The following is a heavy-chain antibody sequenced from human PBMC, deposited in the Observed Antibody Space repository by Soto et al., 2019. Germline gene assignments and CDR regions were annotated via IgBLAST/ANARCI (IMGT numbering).Heavy chain of an antibody. V-gene: IGHV3-30*18. D-gene: IGHD5-18*01. Sequence: GGSLRLSCAASGFTFSSYGMHWVRQAPGKGLEWVAVISYDGSNKYYAVSVKGRFTISRDNSKNTLYLQMNSLRAEDTAVYYCAKDSGYSYVHYFDYWGKGTLVTVS. CDR1: GFTFSSYG. CDR3: AKDSGYSYVHYFDY. CDR2: ISYDGSNK. J-gene: IGHJ4*02.